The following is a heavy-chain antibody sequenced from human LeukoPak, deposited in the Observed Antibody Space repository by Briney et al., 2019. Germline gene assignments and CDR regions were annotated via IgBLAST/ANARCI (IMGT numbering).Heavy chain of an antibody. V-gene: IGHV3-30-3*01. Sequence: GGSLRLACAASGFTFSRYAMHWVRQAPGKGLEWVAVISYDGSKESYADSVKGRFTVSRDNSKNTLYLQMNSPRAEDTAVYYCAREGGYCSSTTCYFDSWGQGTLVTVSS. CDR2: ISYDGSKE. CDR3: AREGGYCSSTTCYFDS. J-gene: IGHJ4*02. D-gene: IGHD2-2*01. CDR1: GFTFSRYA.